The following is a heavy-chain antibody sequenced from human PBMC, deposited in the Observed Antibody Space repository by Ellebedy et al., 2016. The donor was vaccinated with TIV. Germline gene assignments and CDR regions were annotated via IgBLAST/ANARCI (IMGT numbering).Heavy chain of an antibody. Sequence: GESLKISCAASGFTFSSYEMNWVRQAPGKGLEWVSYISSSGSTIYYADSVKGRFTISRDNAKNSLYLQMNSLRAEDTAVYYCARDGREQWLVPSGMDVWGQGTTVTVSS. CDR1: GFTFSSYE. CDR3: ARDGREQWLVPSGMDV. V-gene: IGHV3-48*03. CDR2: ISSSGSTI. D-gene: IGHD6-19*01. J-gene: IGHJ6*02.